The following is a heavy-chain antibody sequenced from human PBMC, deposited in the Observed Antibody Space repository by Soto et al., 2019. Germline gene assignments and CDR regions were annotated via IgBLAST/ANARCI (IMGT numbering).Heavy chain of an antibody. D-gene: IGHD3-3*01. J-gene: IGHJ4*02. Sequence: QVQLVQSGGEVKKPGASVKVSCKASGYTFSNYDISWVRQAPGQGLEWMGWISVYNGNTKYAQMFQGRVTMTTDTSTNTSYMELRNLRSDDTAVYYCARGIKYFWSTNHFDYWGQGTQVTVSS. CDR3: ARGIKYFWSTNHFDY. CDR2: ISVYNGNT. CDR1: GYTFSNYD. V-gene: IGHV1-18*01.